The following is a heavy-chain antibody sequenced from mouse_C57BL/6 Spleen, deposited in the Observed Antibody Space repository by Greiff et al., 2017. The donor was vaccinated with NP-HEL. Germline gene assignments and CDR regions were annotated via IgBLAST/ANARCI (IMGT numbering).Heavy chain of an antibody. CDR1: GYTFTDYN. CDR3: ARWDYYSNFYYAMDY. D-gene: IGHD2-5*01. Sequence: EVKLVESGPELVKPGASVKMSCKASGYTFTDYNMHWVKQSHGKSLEWIGYINPNNGGTSYNQKFKGKATLTVNKSSSTAYMELRSLTSEDSAVYYCARWDYYSNFYYAMDYWGQGTSVTVSS. CDR2: INPNNGGT. V-gene: IGHV1-22*01. J-gene: IGHJ4*01.